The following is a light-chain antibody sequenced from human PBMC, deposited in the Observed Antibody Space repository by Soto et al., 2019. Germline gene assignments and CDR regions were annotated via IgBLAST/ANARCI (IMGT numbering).Light chain of an antibody. Sequence: EIVLTQSPATLSLSPGERATLSCRASQNVGNDLAWYHQKRGQAPRLLIYPASNRATGIPARFSGSGCGTDFTLTISSLEPEDFAAYYCQQRSNWPPTFGGGTKVEIK. J-gene: IGKJ4*01. CDR2: PAS. CDR1: QNVGND. V-gene: IGKV3-11*01. CDR3: QQRSNWPPT.